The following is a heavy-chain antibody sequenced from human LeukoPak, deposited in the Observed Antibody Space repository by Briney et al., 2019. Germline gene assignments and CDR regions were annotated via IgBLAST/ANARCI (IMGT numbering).Heavy chain of an antibody. V-gene: IGHV3-23*01. D-gene: IGHD6-19*01. CDR1: GCTFSSYA. CDR3: AKERVAGTCYYYYGMDV. Sequence: GASLRLSCAAAGCTFSSYAMSWVRQARGKGLEWVSAISGSGGSTYYADSVKGRFTISRDNSKNTLYLQMSSLRAEDTAVYYCAKERVAGTCYYYYGMDVWGQGTTVTVSS. CDR2: ISGSGGST. J-gene: IGHJ6*02.